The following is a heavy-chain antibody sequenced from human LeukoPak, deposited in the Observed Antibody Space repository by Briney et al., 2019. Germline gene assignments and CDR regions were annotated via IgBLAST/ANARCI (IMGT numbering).Heavy chain of an antibody. D-gene: IGHD2-2*01. CDR1: GGSISSYY. CDR2: IYTSGST. CDR3: AREYCSSTSCYPWGYYYMDV. J-gene: IGHJ6*03. V-gene: IGHV4-4*07. Sequence: MTSESLSLTCTVSGGSISSYYWSWIRQPAGKGLEWVGRIYTSGSTNYNPSLKSRVTMSVDTSKNQFSLKLSSVTAADTAVYYCAREYCSSTSCYPWGYYYMDVWGKGTTVTVSS.